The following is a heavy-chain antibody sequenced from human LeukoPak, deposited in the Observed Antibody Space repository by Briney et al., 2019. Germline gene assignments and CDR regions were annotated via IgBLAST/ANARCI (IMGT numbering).Heavy chain of an antibody. V-gene: IGHV3-30*18. CDR3: AKDSGWVVVVPAAIDY. Sequence: GRSLRLSCAASGFTFSSYGMHWVRQAPGKGLEWVAVISYDGSNKYYADSVKGRFTISRDNSKNTLYLQMNSLRAEDTAVYYCAKDSGWVVVVPAAIDYWGQRTLVTVSS. J-gene: IGHJ4*02. CDR2: ISYDGSNK. D-gene: IGHD2-2*01. CDR1: GFTFSSYG.